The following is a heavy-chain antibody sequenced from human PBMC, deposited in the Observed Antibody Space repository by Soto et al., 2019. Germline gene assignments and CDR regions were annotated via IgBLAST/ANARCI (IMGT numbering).Heavy chain of an antibody. D-gene: IGHD6-13*01. V-gene: IGHV3-53*01. CDR1: GFTFSEYA. Sequence: PGGSLRLSCAASGFTFSEYAMSWVRQAPGKGLEWVSVIYSGGSTYYADSVKGRFTISRDNSKNTLYLQMNRLRAEDTAGYYCATGYSSSWGDAFDIWGQGTMVTVSS. CDR3: ATGYSSSWGDAFDI. CDR2: IYSGGST. J-gene: IGHJ3*02.